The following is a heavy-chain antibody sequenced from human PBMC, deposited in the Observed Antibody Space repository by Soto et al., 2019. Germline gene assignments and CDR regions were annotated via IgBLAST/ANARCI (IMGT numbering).Heavy chain of an antibody. J-gene: IGHJ4*02. CDR3: TTDGLYSGGLDY. Sequence: EVQLVESGGGLVKPGGSLRLSCAASGFTFSNAWMSWVRQAPGKGLEWVGRIKSKSYGEATDYAAPVTGRFTISRDDSKNTLYQQMNSLKTEDTAVYYCTTDGLYSGGLDYWGQGALGTVAS. V-gene: IGHV3-15*01. CDR1: GFTFSNAW. D-gene: IGHD1-26*01. CDR2: IKSKSYGEAT.